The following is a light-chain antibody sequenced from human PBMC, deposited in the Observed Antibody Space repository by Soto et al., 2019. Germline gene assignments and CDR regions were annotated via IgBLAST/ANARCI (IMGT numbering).Light chain of an antibody. J-gene: IGLJ2*01. Sequence: QSALTQPASVSGSPGQSITISCTGTSSDVGGYNYVSWYQHHPGKAPELMIYGVSNRPSGVSNRFSGSKSGNTSSLTISGLHAEDDAYYYCSSYTGSSTLLFGGGTKLTVL. CDR3: SSYTGSSTLL. V-gene: IGLV2-14*03. CDR1: SSDVGGYNY. CDR2: GVS.